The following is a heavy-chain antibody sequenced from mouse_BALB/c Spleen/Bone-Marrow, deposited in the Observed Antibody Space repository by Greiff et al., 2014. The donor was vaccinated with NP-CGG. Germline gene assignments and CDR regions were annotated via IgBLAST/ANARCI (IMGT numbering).Heavy chain of an antibody. J-gene: IGHJ2*03. V-gene: IGHV5-6-3*01. CDR1: GFTFSSYG. CDR3: ARVWYFDY. CDR2: INSSGGST. Sequence: EVQLQQSGGGLVQPGGSLKLSCAASGFTFSSYGMSWVRQTPDKRLELVATINSSGGSTYYPDSVKGRFTISRDNAKNTLYLQMSSLKSEDTAMYYCARVWYFDYWGQGTSLTVSS.